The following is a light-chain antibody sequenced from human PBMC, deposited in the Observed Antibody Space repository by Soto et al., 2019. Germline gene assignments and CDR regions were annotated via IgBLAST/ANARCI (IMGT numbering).Light chain of an antibody. CDR3: HQSYSTPPIT. J-gene: IGKJ1*01. CDR1: RSIDNY. CDR2: AAS. V-gene: IGKV1-39*01. Sequence: RMTQSPSSLSASVGDRVTITCRASRSIDNYLNWYQQKPGKAPNLLIYAASTLQTGVPSRFSGSRSATDFTLTISSLQPADFATYYCHQSYSTPPITFGQGTKVEIK.